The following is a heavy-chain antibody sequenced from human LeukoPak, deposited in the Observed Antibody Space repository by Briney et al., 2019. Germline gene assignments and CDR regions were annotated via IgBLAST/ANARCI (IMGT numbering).Heavy chain of an antibody. CDR1: GFTFSSYS. CDR3: AREAAKDYYYMDV. V-gene: IGHV3-21*01. Sequence: PGGSLRLSCAASGFTFSSYSMNWVRQAPGKGLEWVSSISSSSSYIYYADSVKGRFTISRDNAKNSLYLQMNSLRAEDTAVYYCAREAAKDYYYMDVWGKGTTVTVSS. CDR2: ISSSSSYI. D-gene: IGHD2-15*01. J-gene: IGHJ6*03.